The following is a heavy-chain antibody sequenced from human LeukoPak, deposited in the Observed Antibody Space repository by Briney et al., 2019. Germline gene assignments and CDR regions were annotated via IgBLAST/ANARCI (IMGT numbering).Heavy chain of an antibody. D-gene: IGHD6-13*01. CDR2: ISSSGSTK. CDR1: GFTFSSYG. CDR3: ATLRPRQQLVVDH. V-gene: IGHV3-48*03. Sequence: GGSLRLSCAASGFTFSSYGMNWVRQAPGKGPEWVSYISSSGSTKYYADSVKGRFTISRDNALNSLYLQMSSLRDEDTAVYYCATLRPRQQLVVDHWGQGTLVTVSS. J-gene: IGHJ4*02.